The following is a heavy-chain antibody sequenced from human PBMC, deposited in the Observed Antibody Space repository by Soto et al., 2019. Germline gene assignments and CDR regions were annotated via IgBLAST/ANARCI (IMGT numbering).Heavy chain of an antibody. CDR2: IYWDDDK. CDR1: GFSLSTSGVG. Sequence: QITLKESGPTLVKPTQTLTLTCTFSGFSLSTSGVGVGWIRQPPGKALEWLALIYWDDDKRHSPSLKSRLTTTKHTSKTQVALTTTNMDPVDTATYYGAHRPTTMVRGVISDAFDIWGQGTMVTVSS. J-gene: IGHJ3*02. D-gene: IGHD3-10*01. CDR3: AHRPTTMVRGVISDAFDI. V-gene: IGHV2-5*02.